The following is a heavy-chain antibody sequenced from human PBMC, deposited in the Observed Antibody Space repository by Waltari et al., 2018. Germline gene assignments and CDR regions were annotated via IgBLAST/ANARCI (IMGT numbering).Heavy chain of an antibody. Sequence: EVQLVESGGGLVQPGGSLRVSCAASGFTFSSYWMSWVRQAPGKGLEWVANINQDGREKYYVDSVKGRFTISRDNAKNSLYLQMNSLRAEDTAVYYCARDKDRGVIPDYWGQGTLVTVSS. V-gene: IGHV3-7*03. D-gene: IGHD3-10*01. CDR3: ARDKDRGVIPDY. CDR2: INQDGREK. J-gene: IGHJ4*02. CDR1: GFTFSSYW.